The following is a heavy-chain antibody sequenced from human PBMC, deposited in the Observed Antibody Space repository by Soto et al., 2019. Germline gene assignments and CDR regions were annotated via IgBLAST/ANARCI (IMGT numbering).Heavy chain of an antibody. CDR2: ISSSSSTI. CDR3: ASTPRGWWFDP. CDR1: GFTFSTYS. D-gene: IGHD2-15*01. J-gene: IGHJ5*02. V-gene: IGHV3-48*01. Sequence: VQLVESGGGLVQPGGSLRLSCAASGFTFSTYSLNWVRQAPGKGLEWVSCISSSSSTIYYADSVKGRFTVSRDNAKNSLYLQMNSLRAEDTAVYYCASTPRGWWFDPWGQGTLVTVSS.